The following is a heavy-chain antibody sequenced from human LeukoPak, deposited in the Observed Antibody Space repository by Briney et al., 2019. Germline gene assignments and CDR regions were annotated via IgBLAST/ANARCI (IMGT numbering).Heavy chain of an antibody. J-gene: IGHJ3*02. CDR3: AKDVRGPRREGTSNEYRGAFDI. Sequence: GGSLRLSCGASGFTFEDYVMHWVRQAPGKGLEWVSLIRGDGGTTFYADSVKGRFTISRDNSKNSLYLQMNSLRAEDTALYYCAKDVRGPRREGTSNEYRGAFDIWGRGTMVTVSS. D-gene: IGHD1-1*01. CDR2: IRGDGGTT. CDR1: GFTFEDYV. V-gene: IGHV3-43*02.